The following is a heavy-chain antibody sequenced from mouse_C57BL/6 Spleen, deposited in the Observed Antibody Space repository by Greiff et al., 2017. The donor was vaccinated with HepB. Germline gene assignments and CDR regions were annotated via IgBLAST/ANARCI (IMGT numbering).Heavy chain of an antibody. CDR3: TTLLWPMDY. Sequence: VQLQQSGAELVRPGASVKLSCTASGFNIKDDYMHWVKQRPEQGLEWIGWIDPENGDTEYASKFQGKATITADTSSNTAYLQLSSLASEDTAVYYCTTLLWPMDYWGQGTSVTVSS. D-gene: IGHD1-1*02. J-gene: IGHJ4*01. V-gene: IGHV14-4*01. CDR1: GFNIKDDY. CDR2: IDPENGDT.